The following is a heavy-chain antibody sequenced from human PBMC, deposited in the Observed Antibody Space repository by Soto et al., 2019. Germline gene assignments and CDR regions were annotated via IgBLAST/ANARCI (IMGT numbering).Heavy chain of an antibody. Sequence: RHSYTASELTFISHAMSWISQDKGKGLEWVSAIFGSGGSTYYADSVKGRFTISRDNSKNTLYLQMNSLRAEDTAVYYCARPNLYCSSTSCYDDWVQGTLV. J-gene: IGHJ1*01. D-gene: IGHD2-2*01. CDR1: ELTFISHA. CDR3: ARPNLYCSSTSCYDD. CDR2: IFGSGGST. V-gene: IGHV3-23*01.